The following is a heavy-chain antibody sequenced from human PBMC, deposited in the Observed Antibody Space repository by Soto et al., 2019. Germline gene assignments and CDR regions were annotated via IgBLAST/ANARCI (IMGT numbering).Heavy chain of an antibody. D-gene: IGHD3-22*01. CDR3: ARVRDSGYYLGYFDY. CDR2: ISYDGSNK. CDR1: GFTFSSYG. Sequence: GALRLSCAASGFTFSSYGMHWVRQAPGKGLEWVAVISYDGSNKYYADSVKGRFTISRDNSKNTLYLQMNSLRAEDTAVYYCARVRDSGYYLGYFDYWGQGTLVTVSS. V-gene: IGHV3-30*03. J-gene: IGHJ4*02.